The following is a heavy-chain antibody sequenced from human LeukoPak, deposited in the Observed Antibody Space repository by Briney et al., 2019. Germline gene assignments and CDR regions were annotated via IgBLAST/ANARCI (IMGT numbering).Heavy chain of an antibody. Sequence: GGSLRLSCAASGFTFSNYAMHWVRQAPGKGLEWVAVIWYDGSNKYYADSVKGRFTISRGNSKNTLYLQMNSLRAEDTAVYYCARDYYDSSGYPIDYWGQGTLVTVSS. V-gene: IGHV3-33*01. CDR3: ARDYYDSSGYPIDY. J-gene: IGHJ4*02. CDR2: IWYDGSNK. D-gene: IGHD3-22*01. CDR1: GFTFSNYA.